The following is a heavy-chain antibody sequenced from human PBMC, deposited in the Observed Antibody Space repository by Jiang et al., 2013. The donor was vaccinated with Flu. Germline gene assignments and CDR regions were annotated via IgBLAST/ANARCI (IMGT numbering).Heavy chain of an antibody. CDR1: GYTFSSSG. CDR3: ARARHDVFDI. V-gene: IGHV1-18*01. J-gene: IGHJ3*02. Sequence: SGYTFSSSGIGWVRQAPGQGLEWMGWISGYSGNTNYAQNFQGRVTLTTDASTTTAYMELRSLRYDDTAVYYCARARHDVFDIWGQGTKVIVSS. CDR2: ISGYSGNT.